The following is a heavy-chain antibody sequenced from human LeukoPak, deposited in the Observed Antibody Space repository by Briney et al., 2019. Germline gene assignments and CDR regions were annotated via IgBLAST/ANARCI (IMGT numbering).Heavy chain of an antibody. CDR2: MNPNSGNT. CDR1: GYTFTSYD. Sequence: GASVKVSCKASGYTFTSYDINWVRQATGQGLEWMGWMNPNSGNTGYAQKFQGRVTMTRNTSISTAYMELSSLRSDDTAVYYCARDAPRDYYDSSGYYWFPNWFDPWGQGTLVTVSS. J-gene: IGHJ5*02. V-gene: IGHV1-8*01. D-gene: IGHD3-22*01. CDR3: ARDAPRDYYDSSGYYWFPNWFDP.